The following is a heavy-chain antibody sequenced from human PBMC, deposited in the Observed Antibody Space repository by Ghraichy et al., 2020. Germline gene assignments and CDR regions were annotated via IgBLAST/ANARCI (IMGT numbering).Heavy chain of an antibody. CDR3: ASLWGSSFDY. V-gene: IGHV3-64*01. D-gene: IGHD6-6*01. CDR1: GFTFSHYA. CDR2: ISSNGDNT. J-gene: IGHJ4*02. Sequence: GGSLRLSCAASGFTFSHYAMHWVRQAPGKGLEFVSGISSNGDNTFYAHSVKGRFSISRDNSKNTLYLQMGSLRTEDMAVYYCASLWGSSFDYWGQGTLVTVSS.